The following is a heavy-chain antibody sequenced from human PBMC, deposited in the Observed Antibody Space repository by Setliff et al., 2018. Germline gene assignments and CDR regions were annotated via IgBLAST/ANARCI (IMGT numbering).Heavy chain of an antibody. Sequence: ASVKVSCKASGGTFSSYGISWVRQAPGQGLEWLGGTIPNFGTTNYAQEFQGRVTIITDESTSTAYMELSSLRSEDTAVYYCASSLGYYYDSSGYRQPFTLDYWGQGTLVTVSS. D-gene: IGHD3-22*01. CDR3: ASSLGYYYDSSGYRQPFTLDY. CDR1: GGTFSSYG. CDR2: TIPNFGTT. J-gene: IGHJ4*02. V-gene: IGHV1-69*05.